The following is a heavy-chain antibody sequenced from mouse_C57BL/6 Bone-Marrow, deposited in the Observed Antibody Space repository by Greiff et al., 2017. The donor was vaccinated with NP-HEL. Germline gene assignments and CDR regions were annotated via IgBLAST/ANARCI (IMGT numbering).Heavy chain of an antibody. D-gene: IGHD1-1*01. CDR3: ARGGGVG. CDR1: GYSITSGYY. Sequence: EVQLQQSGPGLVKPSQSLSLTCSVTGYSITSGYYWNWIRQFPGNKLAWMGYISYDGSNNYNPSLKNRISITRDTSKNQFFLKLNAVTTEDTATYYCARGGGVGWGQGTTLTVSS. CDR2: ISYDGSN. V-gene: IGHV3-6*01. J-gene: IGHJ2*01.